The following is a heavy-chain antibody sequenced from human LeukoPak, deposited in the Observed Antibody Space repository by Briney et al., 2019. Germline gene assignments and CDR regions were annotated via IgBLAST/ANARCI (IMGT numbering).Heavy chain of an antibody. Sequence: SETLSLTCTVSGDSISGYYWNWIRQPPGKGREGIGHVFYTGTTKYHPSLKTRIAISVDTSSNQFSLKLRSVTTADTAVYYCARGITVTTTSDHLDFWGQGILVTVPS. CDR1: GDSISGYY. CDR2: VFYTGTT. D-gene: IGHD4-17*01. J-gene: IGHJ4*02. V-gene: IGHV4-59*01. CDR3: ARGITVTTTSDHLDF.